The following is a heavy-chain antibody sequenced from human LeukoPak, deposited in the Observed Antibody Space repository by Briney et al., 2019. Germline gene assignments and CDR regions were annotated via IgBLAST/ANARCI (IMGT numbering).Heavy chain of an antibody. CDR2: IHPNSAAT. V-gene: IGHV1-2*02. Sequence: GASVKVSCKASGYEFTDFYIHWVRQAPGQRPEWMGWIHPNSAATNYARVFQGRVTMTRDTSISTAYMELGSLKFDDRAVYYCARLRGGFDSGDYWGQGSLVTVSS. CDR3: ARLRGGFDSGDY. CDR1: GYEFTDFY. D-gene: IGHD5-12*01. J-gene: IGHJ4*02.